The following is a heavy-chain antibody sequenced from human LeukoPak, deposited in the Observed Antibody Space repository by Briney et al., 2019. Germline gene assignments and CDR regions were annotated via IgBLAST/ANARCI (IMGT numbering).Heavy chain of an antibody. V-gene: IGHV3-30*02. CDR1: GFTFSSYG. CDR3: AKDWAVAGPGDYYYYYMDV. Sequence: GGSLRLSCAASGFTFSSYGMHWVRQAPGKGLEWVAFIRYDGSNKYYADSVKGRFTISRDNSKNTLYLQMNSLRAEDTAVYYCAKDWAVAGPGDYYYYYMDVWGKGTTVTVSS. CDR2: IRYDGSNK. D-gene: IGHD6-19*01. J-gene: IGHJ6*03.